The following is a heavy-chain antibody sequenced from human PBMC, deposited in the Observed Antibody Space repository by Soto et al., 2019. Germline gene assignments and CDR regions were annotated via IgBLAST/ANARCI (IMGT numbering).Heavy chain of an antibody. D-gene: IGHD2-21*01. J-gene: IGHJ4*02. V-gene: IGHV3-48*01. CDR1: GFTFSTHS. Sequence: EVQLVESGGGLVQPGGSLRLSCAASGFTFSTHSMNWVRQAPGKGLEWVSYISSGSNTMYYADSVKGRFTISRDNAKNSLYLQLTSLRVEDTAVYYCARVVGGRFYWGQGILVTDSS. CDR3: ARVVGGRFY. CDR2: ISSGSNTM.